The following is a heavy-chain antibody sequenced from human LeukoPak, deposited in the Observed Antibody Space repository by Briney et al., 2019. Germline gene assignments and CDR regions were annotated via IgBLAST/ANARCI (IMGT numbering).Heavy chain of an antibody. D-gene: IGHD3-22*01. Sequence: GESLKISCKGSGYSFTSYWIGWVRQMPGKGLEWMGIIYPGDSDTRYSPSFQGQVTISADKSISTAYLQWSSLKASDTAMYYCARPYDSSGYFSSDAFDIWGQGTMVIVSS. CDR3: ARPYDSSGYFSSDAFDI. J-gene: IGHJ3*02. CDR1: GYSFTSYW. V-gene: IGHV5-51*01. CDR2: IYPGDSDT.